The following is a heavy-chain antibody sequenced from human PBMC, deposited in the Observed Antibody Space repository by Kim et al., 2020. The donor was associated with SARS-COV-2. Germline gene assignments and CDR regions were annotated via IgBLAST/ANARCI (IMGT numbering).Heavy chain of an antibody. CDR2: ISSSSSTI. CDR1: GFTFSSYS. D-gene: IGHD2-2*01. J-gene: IGHJ6*02. V-gene: IGHV3-48*04. CDR3: AIRGQVMGDIVVVPAAEGDYYYYGMDV. Sequence: GGSLRLSCAASGFTFSSYSMNWVRQAPGKGLEWVSYISSSSSTIYYADSVKGRFTISRDNAKNSLYLQMNSLRAEDTAVYYCAIRGQVMGDIVVVPAAEGDYYYYGMDVWGQGTTVTVSS.